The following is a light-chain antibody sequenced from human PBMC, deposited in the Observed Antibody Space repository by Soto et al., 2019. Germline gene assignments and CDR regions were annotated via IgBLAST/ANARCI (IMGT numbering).Light chain of an antibody. Sequence: EIVMAQSPATLSVSPGERATLSCRASQSVSNNLAWYQQKPGQPPRLLIYGASTRATGIPARFSGSGSGTEFTLTISSLQSEDFAVYYCQQYNNWPPMYTFGQGTKREIK. CDR2: GAS. CDR3: QQYNNWPPMYT. V-gene: IGKV3-15*01. J-gene: IGKJ2*01. CDR1: QSVSNN.